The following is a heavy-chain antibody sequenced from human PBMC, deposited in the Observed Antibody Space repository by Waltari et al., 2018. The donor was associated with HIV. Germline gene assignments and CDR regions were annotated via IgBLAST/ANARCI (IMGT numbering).Heavy chain of an antibody. V-gene: IGHV1-69*01. CDR2: ITTIFKTT. Sequence: VHLVQSGAEVKKPGSSVKVCCRASGDTFRTYTISWFRQAPGQGLEWMGGITTIFKTTKYAQKFQGRVTLTADESTRTTYMELTSLGSDDTAMYYCARNGDYAPAYWGQGTLVTVSS. CDR3: ARNGDYAPAY. CDR1: GDTFRTYT. D-gene: IGHD4-17*01. J-gene: IGHJ4*02.